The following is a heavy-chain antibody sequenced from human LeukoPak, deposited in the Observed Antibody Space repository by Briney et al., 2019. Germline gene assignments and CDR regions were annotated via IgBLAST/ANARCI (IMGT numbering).Heavy chain of an antibody. J-gene: IGHJ4*02. Sequence: GRSLTLSCAASGFTLSSYAMLWVRQAPGKGLEWVVVISYDGSNKYYAISVKGRFTISRDNSKNTLYLQMNSLRAEDTAVYYCAKHHLPQGSGYPHVDYWGQGALVTVSS. D-gene: IGHD3-22*01. CDR3: AKHHLPQGSGYPHVDY. V-gene: IGHV3-30-3*02. CDR2: ISYDGSNK. CDR1: GFTLSSYA.